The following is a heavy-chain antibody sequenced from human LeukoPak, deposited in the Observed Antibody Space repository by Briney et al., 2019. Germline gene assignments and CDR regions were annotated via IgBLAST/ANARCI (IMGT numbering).Heavy chain of an antibody. J-gene: IGHJ4*02. CDR1: GYTFTVYY. V-gene: IGHV1-2*02. D-gene: IGHD2-2*01. Sequence: ASVKVSCKASGYTFTVYYMHWVRQAPGQGLDWMGWINPDTGGTYYAQKFQGRVTMTRDTSITTAYMELSRLISDDTAVYYCARGMGFSSSRPEDYWGQGALVIVSS. CDR3: ARGMGFSSSRPEDY. CDR2: INPDTGGT.